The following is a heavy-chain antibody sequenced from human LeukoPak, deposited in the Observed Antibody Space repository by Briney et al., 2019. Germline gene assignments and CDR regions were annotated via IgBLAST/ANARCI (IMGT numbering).Heavy chain of an antibody. CDR3: AKVGYCDAGPCYFDS. Sequence: SETLSLTCTVSGGSISSSSYYWGWIRQPPGKGLEWIGSIYYSGSTYYNPSLKSRVTISVDTSKSQFSLKLSSVTAADTAVYYCAKVGYCDAGPCYFDSWGQGTLVTVSS. V-gene: IGHV4-39*02. J-gene: IGHJ4*02. D-gene: IGHD2-15*01. CDR2: IYYSGST. CDR1: GGSISSSSYY.